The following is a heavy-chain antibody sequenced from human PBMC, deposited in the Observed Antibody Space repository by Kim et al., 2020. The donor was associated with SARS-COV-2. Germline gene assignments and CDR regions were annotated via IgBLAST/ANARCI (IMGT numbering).Heavy chain of an antibody. CDR1: GFTFSAYD. J-gene: IGHJ3*02. CDR2: ITKSSTTI. Sequence: GGSLRLSCATSGFTFSAYDMNWVRRALGKVLEWLSFITKSSTTIYYANSVKGRFTVSRDNAKNSLYLQKKSLRDEDSALYYCVRDRMGGAFDIWGQGTMVTVSS. D-gene: IGHD3-16*01. V-gene: IGHV3-48*02. CDR3: VRDRMGGAFDI.